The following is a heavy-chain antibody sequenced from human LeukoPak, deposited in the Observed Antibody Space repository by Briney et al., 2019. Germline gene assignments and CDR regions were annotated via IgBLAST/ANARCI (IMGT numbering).Heavy chain of an antibody. CDR1: GYTFTSYD. V-gene: IGHV1-8*03. Sequence: GASVEVSCKASGYTFTSYDINWVRQATGQGLEWMGWMNPNSGNTGYAQKFQGRVTITRNTSISTAYMELSSLRSEDTAVYYCARSKSLRITIFGVVISNWFDPWGQGTLVTVSS. CDR3: ARSKSLRITIFGVVISNWFDP. CDR2: MNPNSGNT. D-gene: IGHD3-3*01. J-gene: IGHJ5*02.